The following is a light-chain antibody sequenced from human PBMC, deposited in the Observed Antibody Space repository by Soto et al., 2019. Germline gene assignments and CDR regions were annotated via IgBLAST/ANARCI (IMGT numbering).Light chain of an antibody. V-gene: IGKV1-5*03. Sequence: DIPMPHCPLTLPASVGRRFTTTCRASPIXSTWFAWYQQIAGIAPKLLXDTASSLDRGGPSRXSGSGSGTEFTLTISSLQPDYFANYYCQQYKRVSSTFGQGTKVDI. CDR1: PIXSTW. CDR2: TAS. J-gene: IGKJ2*02. CDR3: QQYKRVSST.